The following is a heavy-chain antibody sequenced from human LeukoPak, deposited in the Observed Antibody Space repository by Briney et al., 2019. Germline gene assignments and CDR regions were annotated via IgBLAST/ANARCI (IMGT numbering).Heavy chain of an antibody. V-gene: IGHV3-53*01. CDR3: ARLQGYSLGYQYFYYMDV. Sequence: GGSLRLSCAGSGFIVGDTLMTWVRQAPGKGLEWVSLVYSGITTHYADSVKGRFSISRDHSNNILYLQMNTLRAEDTAVYYCARLQGYSLGYQYFYYMDVWGTGTTVTVSS. CDR2: VYSGITT. CDR1: GFIVGDTL. D-gene: IGHD5-18*01. J-gene: IGHJ6*03.